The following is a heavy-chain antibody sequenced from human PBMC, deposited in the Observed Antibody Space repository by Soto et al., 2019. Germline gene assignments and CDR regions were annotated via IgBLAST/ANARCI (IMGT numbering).Heavy chain of an antibody. CDR1: GGNINNHY. CDR3: ARDSGSSIDY. D-gene: IGHD6-13*01. Sequence: SETLSHTCTVSGGNINNHYWSWIRQPPGKGLEWIGYIYYTGSTNYNPSLKSRVTISVDTSKDQFSLKLSSVTAADTAVYYCARDSGSSIDYWGQGTLVTVSS. J-gene: IGHJ4*02. CDR2: IYYTGST. V-gene: IGHV4-59*11.